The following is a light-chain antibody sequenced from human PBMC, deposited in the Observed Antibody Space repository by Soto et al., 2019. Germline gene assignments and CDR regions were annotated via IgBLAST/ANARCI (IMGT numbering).Light chain of an antibody. CDR3: QQYNSYPYT. V-gene: IGKV1-5*03. Sequence: DIQMTQSPSTLSASVGDRVTITCRASQSISSWLAWYQQKPGKAHKLLIYKAPSLESGVPSRFSGSGYGTEFTLTISSLQPDDFATYYCQQYNSYPYTFGQGTKLEIK. CDR2: KAP. J-gene: IGKJ2*01. CDR1: QSISSW.